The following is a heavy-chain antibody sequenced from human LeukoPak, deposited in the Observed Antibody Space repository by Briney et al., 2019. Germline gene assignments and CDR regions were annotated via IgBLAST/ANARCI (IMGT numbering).Heavy chain of an antibody. CDR3: AKDQDEYYYDSSGYYSYYFDY. J-gene: IGHJ4*02. CDR2: IRYDGSNK. CDR1: GFTFSSYG. Sequence: GGSLRLSCAASGFTFSSYGMHWVRQAPGKGLEWVAFIRYDGSNKYYADSVKGRFTISRDNSKNTLYLQMNSLRVEDTAVYYCAKDQDEYYYDSSGYYSYYFDYWGQGTLVTVSS. D-gene: IGHD3-22*01. V-gene: IGHV3-30*02.